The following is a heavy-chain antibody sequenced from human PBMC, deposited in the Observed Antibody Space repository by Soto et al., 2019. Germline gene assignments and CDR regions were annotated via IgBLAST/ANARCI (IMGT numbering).Heavy chain of an antibody. V-gene: IGHV3-15*07. J-gene: IGHJ4*02. Sequence: EGRLVESGGGLVKPEESLRLSCAASGFIFSNAWMNWVRQAPGKGLEWVDRGKSKIDDETTDYAAPVKGRFTITRDDSTEVVYLQMNRLKIEAPEVPCCTGSTASGLGAFDYSGPGTPVTVSS. CDR2: GKSKIDDETT. D-gene: IGHD1-26*01. CDR1: GFIFSNAW. CDR3: TGSTASGLGAFDY.